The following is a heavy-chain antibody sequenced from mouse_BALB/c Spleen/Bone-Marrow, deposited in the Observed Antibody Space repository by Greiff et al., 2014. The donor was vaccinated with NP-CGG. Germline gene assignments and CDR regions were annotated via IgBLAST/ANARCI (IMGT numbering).Heavy chain of an antibody. J-gene: IGHJ2*03. V-gene: IGHV1-82*01. CDR1: GYPFSSSW. D-gene: IGHD2-10*02. CDR3: ARSGYGNYVDY. Sequence: QVQLQQSGPELVKPGASVKIACKVSGYPFSSSWMNWVKQRPGQGLEWIGRIYPGDGNTNYNGKFKGKATLTADKSSSTAFMHLSSLTSVDSAVYFCARSGYGNYVDYWGQGTSLTVSS. CDR2: IYPGDGNT.